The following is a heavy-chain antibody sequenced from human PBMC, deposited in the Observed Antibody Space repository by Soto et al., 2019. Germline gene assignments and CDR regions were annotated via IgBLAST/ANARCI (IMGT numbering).Heavy chain of an antibody. D-gene: IGHD2-2*01. CDR2: ISAYNGNT. J-gene: IGHJ6*02. CDR3: ARDGRVVVVPAAMSIPYGMDV. Sequence: ASVKVSCKASGYTFTSYGISWVRQAPGQGLEWMGWISAYNGNTNYAQKLQGRVTMTTDTSTSTAYMELRSLRSDDTAVYYCARDGRVVVVPAAMSIPYGMDVWGQGTTVTVSS. V-gene: IGHV1-18*01. CDR1: GYTFTSYG.